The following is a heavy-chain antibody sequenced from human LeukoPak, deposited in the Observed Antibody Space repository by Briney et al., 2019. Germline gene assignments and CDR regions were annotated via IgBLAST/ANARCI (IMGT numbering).Heavy chain of an antibody. CDR2: ISAYNGNT. D-gene: IGHD3-22*01. Sequence: GASVKVSCKASGYTFTSYGISWVRQAPGQGLEWMGWISAYNGNTNYAQKLQGRVTMTTDTSTSTAYMELRSLRSDDTAVYYCARVISGSRATSYYYDSSGYSHYFDYWGQGTLVTVSS. CDR1: GYTFTSYG. V-gene: IGHV1-18*01. J-gene: IGHJ4*02. CDR3: ARVISGSRATSYYYDSSGYSHYFDY.